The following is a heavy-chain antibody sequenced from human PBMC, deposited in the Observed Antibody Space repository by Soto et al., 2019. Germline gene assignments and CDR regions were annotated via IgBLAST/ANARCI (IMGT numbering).Heavy chain of an antibody. CDR1: GYTFTRYG. D-gene: IGHD3-22*01. Sequence: ASVKVSCKASGYTFTRYGIIWVRQAPGQGLEWMGWISAYNGNTNYAQKLQGRVTMTTDTSTSTAYMELRSLRSDDTAVYYCARDYDSSGYFDYWGQGTLVTVSS. J-gene: IGHJ4*02. CDR3: ARDYDSSGYFDY. CDR2: ISAYNGNT. V-gene: IGHV1-18*01.